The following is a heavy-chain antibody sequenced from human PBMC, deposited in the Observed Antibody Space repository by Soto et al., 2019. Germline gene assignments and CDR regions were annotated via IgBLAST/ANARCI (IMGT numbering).Heavy chain of an antibody. Sequence: ASVKVSCKASGYTFTSYYMHWVRQAPGQGLEWMGIINPSGGSTSYAQKFQGRATMTRDTSTSTVYMELSSLRSEDTAVYYCARLPRIAVAGDAFDIWGQGTMVTVSS. J-gene: IGHJ3*02. D-gene: IGHD6-19*01. CDR1: GYTFTSYY. V-gene: IGHV1-46*03. CDR3: ARLPRIAVAGDAFDI. CDR2: INPSGGST.